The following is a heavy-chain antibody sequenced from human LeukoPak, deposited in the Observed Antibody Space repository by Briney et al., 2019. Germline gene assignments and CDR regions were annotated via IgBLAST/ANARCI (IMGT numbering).Heavy chain of an antibody. Sequence: GGSLRPSCAASGFTFSSYAMHWVRQAPGKGLEWVAVISYDGSNKYYADSVKGRFTISRDNSKNTLYLQMNSLRAEDTAVYYCARDVWGLAAAGTGPDYWGQGTLVTVSS. CDR1: GFTFSSYA. CDR3: ARDVWGLAAAGTGPDY. D-gene: IGHD6-13*01. CDR2: ISYDGSNK. V-gene: IGHV3-30-3*01. J-gene: IGHJ4*02.